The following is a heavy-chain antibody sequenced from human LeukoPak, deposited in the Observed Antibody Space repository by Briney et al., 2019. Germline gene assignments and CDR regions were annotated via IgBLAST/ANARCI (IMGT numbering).Heavy chain of an antibody. CDR2: ISHSGST. V-gene: IGHV4-4*02. CDR1: GGSISSSNW. J-gene: IGHJ4*02. CDR3: ARSARGKYYYDSSGYYYRVYDY. D-gene: IGHD3-22*01. Sequence: PSETLSLTCAVSGGSISSSNWWSWVRQPPGKGLEWIGEISHSGSTNYNPSLKSRITISVDTSKNQFSLKLSSVTAADTAVYYCARSARGKYYYDSSGYYYRVYDYWGQGTLVTVSS.